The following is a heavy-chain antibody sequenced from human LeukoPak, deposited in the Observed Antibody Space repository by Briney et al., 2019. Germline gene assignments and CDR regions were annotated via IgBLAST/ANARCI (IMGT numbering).Heavy chain of an antibody. Sequence: SETLSLTCTVSGYSIRSGFYWGWIRQPPGKGLEWIGNIYHSGITYSTPSLKSRVTISIDTSKNQFSLKLTSVTAADTAVYYCARVTCSGGSCYSPNYFDYWGQGTLVTVSS. V-gene: IGHV4-38-2*02. D-gene: IGHD2-15*01. J-gene: IGHJ4*02. CDR3: ARVTCSGGSCYSPNYFDY. CDR2: IYHSGIT. CDR1: GYSIRSGFY.